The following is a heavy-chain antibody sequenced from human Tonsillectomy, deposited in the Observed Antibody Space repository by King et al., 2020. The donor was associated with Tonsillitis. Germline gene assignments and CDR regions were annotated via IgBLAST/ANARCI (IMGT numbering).Heavy chain of an antibody. CDR2: IYYSGTT. Sequence: QLQESGPGLVKPSETLSLTCTVSGGSISSSSYYWGWIRQPPGKGLEWIATIYYSGTTYYNPSLKSRVTISADTSKNQFSLKLSSVTAADTAVYYCARQGGYYYGSGSKHFDYWGQGTLVTVSS. CDR3: ARQGGYYYGSGSKHFDY. J-gene: IGHJ4*02. D-gene: IGHD3-10*01. V-gene: IGHV4-39*01. CDR1: GGSISSSSYY.